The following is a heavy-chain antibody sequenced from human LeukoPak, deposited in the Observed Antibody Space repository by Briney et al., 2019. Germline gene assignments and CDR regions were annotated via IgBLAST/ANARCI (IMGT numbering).Heavy chain of an antibody. CDR1: GFTFSSYA. CDR3: AKDQYNSNRYGSRAGY. D-gene: IGHD1-14*01. CDR2: ISGSGGST. V-gene: IGHV3-23*01. Sequence: QPGGSLRLSCAASGFTFSSYAMSWVRQAPGKGLEWVSAISGSGGSTYSADSVKGRFTISRDNSKNTLYLQMNRLRAEDTAVYYCAKDQYNSNRYGSRAGYWGQGTLVTVSS. J-gene: IGHJ4*02.